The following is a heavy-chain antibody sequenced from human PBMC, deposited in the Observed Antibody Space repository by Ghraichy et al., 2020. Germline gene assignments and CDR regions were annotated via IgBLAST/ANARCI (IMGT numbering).Heavy chain of an antibody. Sequence: GGSLRLSCVGSGFTFSAYSMNWIRQSPGKGLEWVSYITGSGRNIFYADSVKGRFTISRDNAQNSLFLQMNSLRDEDTAVYYCARGSRVVRFYYYAGMDVWGQGTTVTVSS. CDR1: GFTFSAYS. J-gene: IGHJ6*02. CDR2: ITGSGRNI. V-gene: IGHV3-48*02. D-gene: IGHD4-23*01. CDR3: ARGSRVVRFYYYAGMDV.